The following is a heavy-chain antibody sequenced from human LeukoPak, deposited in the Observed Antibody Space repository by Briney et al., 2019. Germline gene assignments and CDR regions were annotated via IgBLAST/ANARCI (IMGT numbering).Heavy chain of an antibody. CDR2: INHSGST. Sequence: SETLSLTCTVSGGSISSSSYYWGWIRQPPGKGLEWIGEINHSGSTNYNPSLKSRVTISVDTSKNQFSLKLSSVTAADTAVYYCARVTYYYDSSGYYYGVTRSSLYFDLWGRGTLVTVSS. J-gene: IGHJ2*01. D-gene: IGHD3-22*01. CDR3: ARVTYYYDSSGYYYGVTRSSLYFDL. CDR1: GGSISSSSYY. V-gene: IGHV4-39*07.